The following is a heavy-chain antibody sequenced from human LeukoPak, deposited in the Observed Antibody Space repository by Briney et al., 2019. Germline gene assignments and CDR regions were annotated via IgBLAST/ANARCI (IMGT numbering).Heavy chain of an antibody. J-gene: IGHJ5*02. CDR3: AREGGPYCSSTSCYTMEIDP. V-gene: IGHV3-30-3*01. CDR1: GFTFSSYA. Sequence: PGGSLRLSCAASGFTFSSYAMHWVRQAPGKGLEWVAVISYDGSNKYYADSVKGRFTISRDNSKNTLYLQMNSLRAEDTAVYYCAREGGPYCSSTSCYTMEIDPWGQGTLVTVSS. CDR2: ISYDGSNK. D-gene: IGHD2-2*02.